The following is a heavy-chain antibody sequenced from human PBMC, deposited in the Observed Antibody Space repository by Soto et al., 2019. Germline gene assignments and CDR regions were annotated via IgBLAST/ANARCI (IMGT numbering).Heavy chain of an antibody. D-gene: IGHD3-22*01. J-gene: IGHJ5*02. Sequence: QVQLQESGPGLVKPSQTLSLTCTVSGGSISSGGYYWSWIRQHPGKGLEWIGYIYYSGSTYYNPSLKSRVTISVDTSKNQFSLKLSSVTAADTAVYYCARDTPYYYDSSGYYLGWFDPWGQGTLVTVSS. V-gene: IGHV4-31*03. CDR2: IYYSGST. CDR1: GGSISSGGYY. CDR3: ARDTPYYYDSSGYYLGWFDP.